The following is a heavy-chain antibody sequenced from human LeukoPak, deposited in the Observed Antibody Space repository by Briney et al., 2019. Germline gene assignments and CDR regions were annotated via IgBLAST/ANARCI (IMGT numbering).Heavy chain of an antibody. D-gene: IGHD3-22*01. Sequence: ASVKVSCKASGGTFSSYAISWVRQAPGQGLEWMGGIIPIFGTANYAQKFQGRVTITADESTSTAYMELGSLRSEDTAVYYCARGDSSGYYYFDYWGQGTLVTVSS. CDR2: IIPIFGTA. CDR1: GGTFSSYA. J-gene: IGHJ4*02. CDR3: ARGDSSGYYYFDY. V-gene: IGHV1-69*13.